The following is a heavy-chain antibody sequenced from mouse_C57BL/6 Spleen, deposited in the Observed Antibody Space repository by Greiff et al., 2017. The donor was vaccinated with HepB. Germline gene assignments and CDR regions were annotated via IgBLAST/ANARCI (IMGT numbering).Heavy chain of an antibody. CDR1: GYTFTDYE. CDR2: IDPETGGT. V-gene: IGHV1-15*01. J-gene: IGHJ1*03. D-gene: IGHD2-4*01. CDR3: TRPGDYEGNWYFDV. Sequence: QVQLQQSGAELVRPGASVTLSCKASGYTFTDYEMHWVKQTPVHGLEWIGAIDPETGGTAYNQKFKGKAILTADKSSSTAYMELRSLTSEDSAVYYCTRPGDYEGNWYFDVWGTGTTVTVSS.